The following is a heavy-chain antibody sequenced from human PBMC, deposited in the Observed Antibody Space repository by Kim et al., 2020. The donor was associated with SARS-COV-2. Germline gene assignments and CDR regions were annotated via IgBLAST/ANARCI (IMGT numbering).Heavy chain of an antibody. V-gene: IGHV3-30*01. J-gene: IGHJ5*02. CDR3: ASYPYYGSGSYYNWFDP. Sequence: VKGRFTIARDNSKNTLYLQMNSLRAEDTAVYYCASYPYYGSGSYYNWFDPWGQGTLVTVSS. D-gene: IGHD3-10*01.